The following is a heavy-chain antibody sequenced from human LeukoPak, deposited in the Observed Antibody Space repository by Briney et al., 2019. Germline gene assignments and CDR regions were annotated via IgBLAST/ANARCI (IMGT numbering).Heavy chain of an antibody. CDR1: GYSISSGYY. V-gene: IGHV4-38-2*02. D-gene: IGHD6-13*01. J-gene: IGHJ4*02. CDR2: IYHSGST. CDR3: ARARAAAGTGNFDY. Sequence: PSETLSLTCTVSGYSISSGYYWGWVRQPPGKGLEWIGSIYHSGSTYYNPSLKSRATISVDTSKNQFSLKLSSVTAADTAVYYCARARAAAGTGNFDYWGQGTLVTVSS.